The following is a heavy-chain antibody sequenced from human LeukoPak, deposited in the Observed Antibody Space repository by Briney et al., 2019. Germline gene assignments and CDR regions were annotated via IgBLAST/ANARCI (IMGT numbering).Heavy chain of an antibody. CDR1: GGTHSSYA. V-gene: IGHV1-69*01. Sequence: GSSVKVSCKASGGTHSSYAISWVRQAPGQGLEWMGGIIPIFGTANCAQKFQGRVTITADESTSTAYMELSSLRSEDTAVYYCARIVPICSSTSCYDVWGKGTTVTVSS. CDR3: ARIVPICSSTSCYDV. D-gene: IGHD2-2*01. J-gene: IGHJ6*04. CDR2: IIPIFGTA.